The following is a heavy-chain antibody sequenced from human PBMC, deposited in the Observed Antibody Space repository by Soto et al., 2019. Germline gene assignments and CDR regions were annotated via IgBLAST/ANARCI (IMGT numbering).Heavy chain of an antibody. CDR3: TRDRAGANFQY. CDR1: GATFSGNF. V-gene: IGHV1-2*02. Sequence: QVQLVQSGAEVREPGASVKVSCKPSGATFSGNFFHWVRQAPGQGLEWMGWSNPDNGDTNYAQKSQDRGTRTRDTSISPAYMDLSRLRSDDTGVYFWTRDRAGANFQYGGPGTLVTVSS. J-gene: IGHJ4*02. D-gene: IGHD3-10*01. CDR2: SNPDNGDT.